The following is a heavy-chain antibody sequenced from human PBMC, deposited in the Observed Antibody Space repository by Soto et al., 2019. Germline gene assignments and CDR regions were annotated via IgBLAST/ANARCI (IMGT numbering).Heavy chain of an antibody. D-gene: IGHD3-22*01. V-gene: IGHV4-30-4*01. Sequence: KTSETLSLTCTVSGGSISSDDYYWSWIRQAPGRGLEWIWYIHSSGSIYYNPSLKSRATMSIDTARNQFSLKVSSVTVADTAVYYLDRDIDGLHDDNSGPYPRPGWGQGTLVTV. J-gene: IGHJ1*01. CDR2: IHSSGSI. CDR1: GGSISSDDYY. CDR3: DRDIDGLHDDNSGPYPRPG.